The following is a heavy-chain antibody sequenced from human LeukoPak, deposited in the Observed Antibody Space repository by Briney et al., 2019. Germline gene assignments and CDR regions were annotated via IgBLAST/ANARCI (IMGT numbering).Heavy chain of an antibody. V-gene: IGHV4-59*01. D-gene: IGHD2-21*02. CDR2: IYYSGST. J-gene: IGHJ3*02. CDR1: GGSISSYY. CDR3: ARDGCGGDCYHDAFDI. Sequence: SETLSLTCTVSGGSISSYYWSWIRQPPGKGLEWIGYIYYSGSTNYNPSLKSRVTISVDTSKNQFSLKLSSVTAADTAVYYCARDGCGGDCYHDAFDIWGQGTMVTVSS.